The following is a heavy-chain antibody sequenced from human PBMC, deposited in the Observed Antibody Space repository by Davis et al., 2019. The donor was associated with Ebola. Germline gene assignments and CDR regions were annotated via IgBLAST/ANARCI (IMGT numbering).Heavy chain of an antibody. J-gene: IGHJ4*02. CDR1: GFTFSSYS. CDR3: ARGLWRGYFDY. Sequence: LRLSCAASGFTFSSYSMNWIRQPPGKGLEWIGYIYHSGTTYYNPSLNSRVTISVDMSKNQFSLKVSSVTAADTAVYFCARGLWRGYFDYWGQGTLVTVSS. V-gene: IGHV4-30-2*01. D-gene: IGHD2-21*01. CDR2: IYHSGTT.